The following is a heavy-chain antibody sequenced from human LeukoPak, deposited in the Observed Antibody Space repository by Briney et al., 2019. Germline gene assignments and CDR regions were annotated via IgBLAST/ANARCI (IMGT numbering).Heavy chain of an antibody. CDR1: GGSFSNYY. Sequence: SETLSLTCVVYGGSFSNYYWSWIRQPPGKGLEWIGEINHSGSTNYNPSLKSRVTISVDTSKNQFSLKLSSVTAADTAVYYCARPVGAPGDWGQGTLVTVSS. CDR3: ARPVGAPGD. CDR2: INHSGST. J-gene: IGHJ4*02. D-gene: IGHD1-26*01. V-gene: IGHV4-34*01.